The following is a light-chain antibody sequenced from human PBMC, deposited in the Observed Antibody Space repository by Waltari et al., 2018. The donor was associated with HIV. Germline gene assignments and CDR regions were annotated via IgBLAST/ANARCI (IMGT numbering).Light chain of an antibody. Sequence: QSALTQPRSVSGSPGQSVTISCTGTNNDVGGYYYVSWYQHRPGEAPRLLIYDVNKRPSGVPDRFSGSKSGNTASLTISGLQADDEAQYYCCSYAVSNTPVLFGGGPQLTVL. CDR1: NNDVGGYYY. J-gene: IGLJ2*01. CDR3: CSYAVSNTPVL. V-gene: IGLV2-11*01. CDR2: DVN.